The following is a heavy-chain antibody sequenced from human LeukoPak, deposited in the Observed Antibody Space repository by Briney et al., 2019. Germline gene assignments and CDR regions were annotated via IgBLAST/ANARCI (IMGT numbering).Heavy chain of an antibody. V-gene: IGHV4-4*08. CDR2: VYSSGNT. J-gene: IGHJ5*02. Sequence: PSETLSLTCAVYGGSFSGYYWSWIRQPPGKGLEWIGYVYSSGNTNYSPSLKGRAIISADTSKSQFSLKLSSVTAADTAVYYCASAPTYYDFWSGYPWFDPWGQGTLVTVSS. CDR1: GGSFSGYY. D-gene: IGHD3-3*01. CDR3: ASAPTYYDFWSGYPWFDP.